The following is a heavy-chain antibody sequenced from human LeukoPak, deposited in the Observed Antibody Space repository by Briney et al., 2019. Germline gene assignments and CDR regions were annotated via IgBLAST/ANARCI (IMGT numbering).Heavy chain of an antibody. V-gene: IGHV3-48*01. CDR1: GFTFSSYS. D-gene: IGHD3-3*01. J-gene: IGHJ4*02. Sequence: GGSLRLSCAASGFTFSSYSMNWVRQAPGKGLEWVSYISSSSSTIYYADSVKGRFTISRDNSKNTLYLQMNSLRAEDTAVYYCARSSQILEWLSLYYFDYWGQGTLVTVSS. CDR2: ISSSSSTI. CDR3: ARSSQILEWLSLYYFDY.